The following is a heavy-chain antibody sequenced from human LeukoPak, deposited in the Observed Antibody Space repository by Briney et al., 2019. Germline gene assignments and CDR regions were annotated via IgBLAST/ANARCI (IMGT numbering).Heavy chain of an antibody. CDR3: GRDDGFFDY. Sequence: GGSLRLSCAASGFTFSSYWMSWVRQAPGKGLEWVANIKQDGSEKYYVDSVKGRFTISRDNAKNLLYLHINSLRAEDTAVYYCGRDDGFFDYWGQGTLVTVSS. V-gene: IGHV3-7*01. J-gene: IGHJ4*02. CDR1: GFTFSSYW. D-gene: IGHD4-17*01. CDR2: IKQDGSEK.